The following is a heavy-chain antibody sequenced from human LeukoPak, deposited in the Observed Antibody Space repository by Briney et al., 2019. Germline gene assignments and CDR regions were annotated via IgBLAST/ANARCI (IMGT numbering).Heavy chain of an antibody. CDR2: INAGNGNT. D-gene: IGHD6-13*01. J-gene: IGHJ4*02. CDR3: ARVGAAAGTFDY. CDR1: GYTFTSYA. V-gene: IGHV1-3*01. Sequence: ASVKVSCKASGYTFTSYAMHWVRQAPGQRLEWMGWINAGNGNTKYSQKFQGRVTITRDTSASTAYMELSSLRSEDTAVYHCARVGAAAGTFDYWGQGTLVTVSS.